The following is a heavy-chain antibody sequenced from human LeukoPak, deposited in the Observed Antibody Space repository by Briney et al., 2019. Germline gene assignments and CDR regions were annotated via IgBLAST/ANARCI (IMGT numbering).Heavy chain of an antibody. J-gene: IGHJ4*02. CDR1: GFTVSSNY. D-gene: IGHD5-18*01. CDR2: IRYDGSNK. CDR3: AREGGDTAMVSYWYDY. V-gene: IGHV3-33*08. Sequence: GGSLRLSCAASGFTVSSNYMSWVRQAPGKGLEWVAVIRYDGSNKYYADSVKGRFTISRDNSKNTLYLQMNSLRAEDTAVYYCAREGGDTAMVSYWYDYWGQGTLVTVSS.